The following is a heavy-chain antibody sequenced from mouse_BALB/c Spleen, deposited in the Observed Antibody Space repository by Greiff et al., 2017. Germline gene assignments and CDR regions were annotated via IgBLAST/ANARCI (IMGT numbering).Heavy chain of an antibody. CDR1: GFTFSSYT. Sequence: EVLLVESGGGLVQPGGSLKLSCAASGFTFSSYTMSWVRQTPEQRLEWVAYISNGGGSTYYPDTVKGRFTISRDNAKNTLYLQMSSLKSEDTAMYYCGSPLRYPAGLAYWGQGTLVTVSA. CDR3: GSPLRYPAGLAY. CDR2: ISNGGGST. V-gene: IGHV5-12-2*01. D-gene: IGHD1-1*01. J-gene: IGHJ3*01.